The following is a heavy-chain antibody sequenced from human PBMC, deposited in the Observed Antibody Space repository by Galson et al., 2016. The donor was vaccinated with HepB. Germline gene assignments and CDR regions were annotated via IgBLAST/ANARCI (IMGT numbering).Heavy chain of an antibody. CDR1: RSSISDDY. D-gene: IGHD3-3*01. CDR2: VFYSGGT. Sequence: ETMSPCCTVSRSSISDDYWSCLRPPPGKGLGGVGNVFYSGGTNYTHSLRGRATISWDTSRTPFSLQLTSVTAADTAVYYCARGHYRSWSAYSTAVYFDPWGQGTLITVSS. CDR3: ARGHYRSWSAYSTAVYFDP. J-gene: IGHJ4*02. V-gene: IGHV4-59*12.